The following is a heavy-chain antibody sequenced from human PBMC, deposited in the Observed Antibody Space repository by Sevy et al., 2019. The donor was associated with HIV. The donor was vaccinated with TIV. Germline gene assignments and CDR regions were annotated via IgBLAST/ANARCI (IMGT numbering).Heavy chain of an antibody. J-gene: IGHJ4*02. CDR3: ARDGLRWELPFDY. D-gene: IGHD1-26*01. CDR1: GYTFTSYA. V-gene: IGHV1-3*01. Sequence: GESLKISCKASGYTFTSYAMHWVRQAPGQRLEWMGWINAGNGNTKYSQKFQGRVTITRDKSASTAYMELSSLRSEDTAVYYCARDGLRWELPFDYWGQGTLVTVSS. CDR2: INAGNGNT.